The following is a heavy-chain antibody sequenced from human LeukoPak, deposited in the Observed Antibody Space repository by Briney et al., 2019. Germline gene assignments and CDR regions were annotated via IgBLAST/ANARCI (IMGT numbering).Heavy chain of an antibody. D-gene: IGHD3-10*01. Sequence: PGRSLRLSCAASGFTFRAYSMNWVRQAPGKGPEWVSHISSSSSTIYYADSVKGRFTISRDNGKNSLYLQMNSLRDEDTAVYYCVRGDGWFGELLNFDNWGQGTLVTVSS. J-gene: IGHJ4*02. CDR2: ISSSSSTI. V-gene: IGHV3-48*02. CDR3: VRGDGWFGELLNFDN. CDR1: GFTFRAYS.